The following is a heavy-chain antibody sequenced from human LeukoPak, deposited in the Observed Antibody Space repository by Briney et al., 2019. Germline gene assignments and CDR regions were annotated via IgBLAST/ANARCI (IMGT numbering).Heavy chain of an antibody. CDR2: ISGSGGNT. D-gene: IGHD6-19*01. J-gene: IGHJ4*02. CDR3: AKDRRGASGWDYFDY. V-gene: IGHV3-23*01. CDR1: GFTFSNYA. Sequence: GGSLRLSCAASGFTFSNYAMSWVRQAPGKGLEWVSAISGSGGNTYYADSVKGRFTISRDNSKNTLFLQMKSLRAEDTAVYYCAKDRRGASGWDYFDYWGQGTLVIVSS.